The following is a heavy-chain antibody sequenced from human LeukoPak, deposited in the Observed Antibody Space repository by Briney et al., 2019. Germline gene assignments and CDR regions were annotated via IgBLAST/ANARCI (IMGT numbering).Heavy chain of an antibody. CDR3: ARHGGQGAFDI. V-gene: IGHV3-7*01. Sequence: GGSLRLSCAASGFTFSSFWMSWVRQAPGKGLEWVANIRRDGSAKHYVDSVKGRFTISRGNAQNSLYLQMNTLRVEDTAVYYCARHGGQGAFDIWGQGTMVTVSS. D-gene: IGHD4-23*01. J-gene: IGHJ3*02. CDR1: GFTFSSFW. CDR2: IRRDGSAK.